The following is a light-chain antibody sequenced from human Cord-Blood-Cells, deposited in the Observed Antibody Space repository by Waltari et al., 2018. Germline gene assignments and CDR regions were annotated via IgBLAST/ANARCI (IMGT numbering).Light chain of an antibody. V-gene: IGLV2-23*01. J-gene: IGLJ2*01. CDR2: EGS. Sequence: QSALTQPASVSGSPGQSITISCTGTSSDVGRYNLVSWYQQHPGKAPKLMIYEGSKRPLGVSNRFSGSKAGNTASLTISGLQAEDEADYYCCSYAGSSTLVFGGGTKLTVL. CDR3: CSYAGSSTLV. CDR1: SSDVGRYNL.